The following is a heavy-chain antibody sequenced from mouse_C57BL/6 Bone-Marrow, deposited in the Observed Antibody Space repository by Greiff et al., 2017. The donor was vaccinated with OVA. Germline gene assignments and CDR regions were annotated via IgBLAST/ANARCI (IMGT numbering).Heavy chain of an antibody. D-gene: IGHD1-1*01. CDR2: IDPANGNT. V-gene: IGHV14-3*01. Sequence: EVKLVESVAELVRPGASVKLSCTASGFNIKNTYMHWVKQRPEQGLEWIGRIDPANGNTKYAPKFQGKATITADTSSNTAYLQLSSLTSEDTAIYYCARSPNYYGSSYWDYWGQGTTLTVSS. CDR1: GFNIKNTY. CDR3: ARSPNYYGSSYWDY. J-gene: IGHJ2*01.